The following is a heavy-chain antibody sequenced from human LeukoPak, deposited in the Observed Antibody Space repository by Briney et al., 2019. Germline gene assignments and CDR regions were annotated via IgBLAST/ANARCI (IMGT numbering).Heavy chain of an antibody. Sequence: GGSLRLSCAASGFTFDDYAMHWVRQAPGKGLEWVSGISWNSGSIGYADSVKGRFTISRDNAKNSLYLQMNSLRAEDMALYYCARDLEEYCSGGSCSLFDYWGQGTLVTVSS. CDR3: ARDLEEYCSGGSCSLFDY. V-gene: IGHV3-9*03. CDR2: ISWNSGSI. CDR1: GFTFDDYA. D-gene: IGHD2-15*01. J-gene: IGHJ4*02.